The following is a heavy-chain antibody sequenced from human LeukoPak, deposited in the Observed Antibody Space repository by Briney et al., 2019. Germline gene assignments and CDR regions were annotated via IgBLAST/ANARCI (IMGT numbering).Heavy chain of an antibody. Sequence: PSETLSLTCAVYGGSFSGYYWSWIRQPPGKGLEWIGEINHSGSTNYNPSLKSRVTISVDTSKNQFSLKLSSVTAADTAVYYCARGVRLGELLSNYFDYWGQGTLVTVSS. D-gene: IGHD3-10*01. J-gene: IGHJ4*02. CDR3: ARGVRLGELLSNYFDY. V-gene: IGHV4-34*01. CDR1: GGSFSGYY. CDR2: INHSGST.